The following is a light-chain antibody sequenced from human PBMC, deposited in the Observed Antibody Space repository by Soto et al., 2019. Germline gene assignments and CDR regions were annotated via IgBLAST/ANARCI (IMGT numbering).Light chain of an antibody. CDR3: GTWDTSLSAGV. Sequence: QSVLTQPPSVSAAPGHNVTISCSGSSSNIGAYYVSWYQQLPGTAPKLLIYDNHNRPSGIPDRFSGSKSGTSATLGITGLRPGDEADYSCGTWDTSLSAGVFGSGTQLTVL. CDR1: SSNIGAYY. V-gene: IGLV1-51*01. CDR2: DNH. J-gene: IGLJ6*01.